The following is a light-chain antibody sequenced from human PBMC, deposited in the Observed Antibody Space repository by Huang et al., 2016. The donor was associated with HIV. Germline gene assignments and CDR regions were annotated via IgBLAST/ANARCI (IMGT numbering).Light chain of an antibody. V-gene: IGKV1-5*03. J-gene: IGKJ2*01. CDR3: QQYNVYHT. CDR1: QSISSW. Sequence: DIQMIQSPSTLSASVGDRVTITCRASQSISSWVAWFQQKPGKAPKLLIYKASILESGVPSRFSGSGSGTEFTLTISSLQPDDSATYYCQQYNVYHTFGQGTKLEIK. CDR2: KAS.